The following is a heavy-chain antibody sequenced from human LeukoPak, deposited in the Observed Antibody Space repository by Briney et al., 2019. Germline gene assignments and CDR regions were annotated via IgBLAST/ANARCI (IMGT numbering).Heavy chain of an antibody. Sequence: GGSLRLSCAASGFTFSSYSMSWVRQAPGKGLEWVATVKQDGNEKHYVDSVKGRFTISRDNAKNSLYLQMNSLRAEDTAVYYCAREIFWSGYYSNLHFDYWGQGTLVTVSS. CDR1: GFTFSSYS. CDR2: VKQDGNEK. D-gene: IGHD3-3*01. J-gene: IGHJ4*02. CDR3: AREIFWSGYYSNLHFDY. V-gene: IGHV3-7*01.